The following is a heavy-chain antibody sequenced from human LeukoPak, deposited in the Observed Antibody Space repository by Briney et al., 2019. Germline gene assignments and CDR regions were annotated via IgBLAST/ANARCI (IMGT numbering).Heavy chain of an antibody. V-gene: IGHV4-34*01. D-gene: IGHD5-24*01. CDR2: INHSGST. J-gene: IGHJ4*02. CDR1: GGSFSGYY. Sequence: SETLSLTCVVYGGSFSGYYWSWIRQPPGKGLEWIGEINHSGSTNYNPSLKSRVIISVDTSKNQFSLKLTSVTAADTAVYSCARSRLHPIIFDYWGQGTLVTVSS. CDR3: ARSRLHPIIFDY.